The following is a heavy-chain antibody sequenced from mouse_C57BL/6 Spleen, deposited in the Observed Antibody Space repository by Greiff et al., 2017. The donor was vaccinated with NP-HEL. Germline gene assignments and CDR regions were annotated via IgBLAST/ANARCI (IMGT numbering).Heavy chain of an antibody. CDR2: ISYDGSN. CDR1: GYSITSGYY. D-gene: IGHD1-1*01. V-gene: IGHV3-6*01. CDR3: ARERDDYYGSSYAMDY. J-gene: IGHJ4*01. Sequence: EVKLVESGPGLVKPSQSLSLTCSVTGYSITSGYYWNWIRQFPGNKLEWMGYISYDGSNNYNPSLKNRISITRDTSKNQFFLKLNSVTTEDTATYYCARERDDYYGSSYAMDYWGQGTSVTVSS.